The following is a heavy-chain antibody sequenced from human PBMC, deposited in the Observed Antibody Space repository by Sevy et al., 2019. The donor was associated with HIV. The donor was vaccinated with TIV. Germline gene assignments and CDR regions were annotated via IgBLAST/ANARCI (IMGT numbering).Heavy chain of an antibody. CDR2: ISWDGGST. CDR1: GFTFDDYT. V-gene: IGHV3-43*01. CDR3: ARHLRGISCGDDCYTFDY. J-gene: IGHJ4*02. Sequence: GGSLRLSCAASGFTFDDYTMHWVRQVPGKGLDWVSLISWDGGSTYYADSVKGRFTISRDNSKNSLYLQMNSLRTEDNALYYCARHLRGISCGDDCYTFDYWGQGTLVTVSS. D-gene: IGHD2-21*02.